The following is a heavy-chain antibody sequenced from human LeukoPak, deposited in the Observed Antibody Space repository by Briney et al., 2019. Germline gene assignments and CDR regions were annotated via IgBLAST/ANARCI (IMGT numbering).Heavy chain of an antibody. J-gene: IGHJ4*02. CDR3: ARWYYDSSGYRYFDY. V-gene: IGHV4-31*03. CDR2: IYYSGST. Sequence: SETLSLTCTVSGDSISSGGYYWSWIRQQPGKGLEWIGNIYYSGSTKYNPSLKSRVTISVDTSKNQFSLKLSSVTAADTAVYYCARWYYDSSGYRYFDYWGQGTLSPSPQ. D-gene: IGHD3-22*01. CDR1: GDSISSGGYY.